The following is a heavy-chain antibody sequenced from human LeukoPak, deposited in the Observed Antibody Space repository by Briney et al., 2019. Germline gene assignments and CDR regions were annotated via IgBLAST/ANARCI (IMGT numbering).Heavy chain of an antibody. Sequence: PSETLSLTCTVSGGSISSYYWSWIRQPAGKGLEWIGRIYTSGSTNYNHSLKSRVTMSVDTSKKQFSLKLSSVTAADTAVYYCASRTTVTTSGAFDIWGQGTMVTVSS. D-gene: IGHD4-17*01. CDR3: ASRTTVTTSGAFDI. J-gene: IGHJ3*02. CDR1: GGSISSYY. CDR2: IYTSGST. V-gene: IGHV4-4*07.